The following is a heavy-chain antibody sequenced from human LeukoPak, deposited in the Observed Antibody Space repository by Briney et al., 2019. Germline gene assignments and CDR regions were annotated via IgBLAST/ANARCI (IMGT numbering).Heavy chain of an antibody. J-gene: IGHJ4*02. CDR2: IKQDGSEK. CDR3: TGTPEGYGGKNLDY. D-gene: IGHD1-14*01. V-gene: IGHV3-7*03. CDR1: GFTFSSYW. Sequence: GGSLRLSCAASGFTFSSYWMSWVRQAPGKGLEWVANIKQDGSEKYYVDSVKGRFTISRDDSKSIAYLQMNSLKTEDTAVYYCTGTPEGYGGKNLDYWGQGTLVTVSS.